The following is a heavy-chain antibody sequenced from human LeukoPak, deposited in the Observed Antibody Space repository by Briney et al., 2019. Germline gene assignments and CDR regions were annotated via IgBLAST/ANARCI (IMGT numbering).Heavy chain of an antibody. J-gene: IGHJ6*03. CDR2: IHYSGST. V-gene: IGHV4-39*07. CDR1: GGSISSSSYY. D-gene: IGHD5-12*01. CDR3: ARDSLGVLYSDYEPPYYMDV. Sequence: SETLSLTCTVSGGSISSSSYYWGWIRQPPGKGLEWIGNIHYSGSTYYNPSLKSRVTISVDTSKNQFSLKLSSVTAADTAVYYCARDSLGVLYSDYEPPYYMDVWGKGTTVTVSS.